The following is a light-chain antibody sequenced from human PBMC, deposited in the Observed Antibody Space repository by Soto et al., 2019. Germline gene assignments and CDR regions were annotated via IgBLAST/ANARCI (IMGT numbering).Light chain of an antibody. CDR3: VLYMGSGLNV. CDR2: STN. Sequence: QAVVTQEPSLSVSPGGTVTFTCGLTSGSVSTNYYPSWYQQTPGQAPRTLMYSTNTRSSGVPDRFSGSILGNKAALTITGAQADDDSDYYCVLYMGSGLNVFGGGTQLTVL. J-gene: IGLJ7*01. V-gene: IGLV8-61*01. CDR1: SGSVSTNYY.